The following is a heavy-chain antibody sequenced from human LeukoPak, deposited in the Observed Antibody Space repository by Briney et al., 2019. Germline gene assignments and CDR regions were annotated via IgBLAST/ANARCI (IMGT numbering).Heavy chain of an antibody. D-gene: IGHD1-26*01. CDR2: ISAYNGNT. CDR3: ARDQYSGSYYTYYYYYMDV. Sequence: ASVKVSCKASGYTFTSYGISWVRQAPGQGLEWMGWISAYNGNTNYAQKLQGRVTMTTDTSTSTAYMELRSLRSDDTAVYYCARDQYSGSYYTYYYYYMDVWGKGTTVTVTS. J-gene: IGHJ6*03. V-gene: IGHV1-18*01. CDR1: GYTFTSYG.